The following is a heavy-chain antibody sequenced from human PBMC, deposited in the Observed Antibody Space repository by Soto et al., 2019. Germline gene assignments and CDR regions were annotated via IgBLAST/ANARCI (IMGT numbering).Heavy chain of an antibody. CDR3: AGGARTGPRRY. V-gene: IGHV1-69*01. D-gene: IGHD1-7*01. Sequence: QVQLVQSGAEVKKPGSSVKVSCKASGGTFSSYAISWVRQAPGQGLEWMGGIIPIFGTANYAQKFQGRVTITADESTSTAYMELSRPGTEETAVYYCAGGARTGPRRYWGQGTLVTVSS. CDR2: IIPIFGTA. J-gene: IGHJ4*02. CDR1: GGTFSSYA.